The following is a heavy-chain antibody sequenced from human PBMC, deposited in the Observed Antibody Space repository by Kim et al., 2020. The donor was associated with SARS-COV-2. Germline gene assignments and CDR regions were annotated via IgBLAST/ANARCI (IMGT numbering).Heavy chain of an antibody. CDR2: ISAYNGNT. V-gene: IGHV1-18*01. CDR3: VRDVGDIVVVPAAILAPFDY. D-gene: IGHD2-2*01. Sequence: ASVKVSCKASGYTFTSYGISWVRQAPGQGLEWMGWISAYNGNTNYAQKLQGRVTMTTDTSTSTAYMELRSLRSDDTAVYYCVRDVGDIVVVPAAILAPFDYWGQGTLVTVSS. J-gene: IGHJ4*02. CDR1: GYTFTSYG.